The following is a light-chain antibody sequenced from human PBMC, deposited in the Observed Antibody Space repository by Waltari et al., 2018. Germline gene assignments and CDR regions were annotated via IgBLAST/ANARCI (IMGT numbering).Light chain of an antibody. CDR1: QNVNNF. V-gene: IGKV3-11*01. CDR2: DAS. J-gene: IGKJ4*01. CDR3: QQRSDWLT. Sequence: IVLTQSPATLPLSPGARATLSCRASQNVNNFLNWYQQKPGPTPRLLIYDASNRPTGFPDRFSGSGSGTDFTLTISRLDPEDFGVYYCQQRSDWLTFGGGTKVEI.